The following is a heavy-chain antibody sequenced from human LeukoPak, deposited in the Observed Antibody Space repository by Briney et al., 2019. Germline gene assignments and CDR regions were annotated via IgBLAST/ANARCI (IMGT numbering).Heavy chain of an antibody. CDR3: TRDSTVAGTDGSDY. D-gene: IGHD6-19*01. V-gene: IGHV3-49*03. CDR2: IRSKAYGGTT. Sequence: GGSLRLSCTASGFTFGDYAMSWFRQAPGKGLEWVGFIRSKAYGGTTEYAASVKGRFTISRDDSKSIAYLQMNSLKTEDTAVYYCTRDSTVAGTDGSDYWGQGTLVTVSS. CDR1: GFTFGDYA. J-gene: IGHJ4*02.